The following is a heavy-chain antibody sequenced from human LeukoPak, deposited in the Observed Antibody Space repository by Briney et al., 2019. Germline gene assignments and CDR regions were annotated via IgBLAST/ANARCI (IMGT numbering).Heavy chain of an antibody. CDR2: ILYDGSNK. Sequence: PGGSLRLSCAASGFTFSSYEMNWVRQAPGKGLEWVAVILYDGSNKYYADSVKGRSTISRDNSKNTLYLQMNSLRVEDTAVYFCARGNWGFDYWGQGALVTVSS. J-gene: IGHJ4*02. CDR3: ARGNWGFDY. D-gene: IGHD7-27*01. CDR1: GFTFSSYE. V-gene: IGHV3-30-3*01.